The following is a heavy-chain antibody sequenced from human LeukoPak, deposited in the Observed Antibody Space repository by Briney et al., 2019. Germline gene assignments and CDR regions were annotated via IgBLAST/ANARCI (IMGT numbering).Heavy chain of an antibody. J-gene: IGHJ4*02. CDR2: TYYRSKWYN. CDR3: ARRITTTGSFDS. Sequence: SQTLSLTCAISGDSVSSNSAAWNWIRQSPSKGLEWLGRTYYRSKWYNDSAVSVKSRITINPDTSKNQFSLHLNSVTPEDTAVYYCARRITTTGSFDSWGQGALVTVSS. D-gene: IGHD1-1*01. V-gene: IGHV6-1*01. CDR1: GDSVSSNSAA.